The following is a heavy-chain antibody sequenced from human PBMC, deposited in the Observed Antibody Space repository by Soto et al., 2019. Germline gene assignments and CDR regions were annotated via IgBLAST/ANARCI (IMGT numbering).Heavy chain of an antibody. CDR2: ISAYNGNT. CDR1: GYTFTSYG. D-gene: IGHD3-10*01. J-gene: IGHJ4*02. V-gene: IGHV1-18*03. CDR3: AIVIHGGLLWFGELSSGYFDY. Sequence: ASVKVSCKASGYTFTSYGISWVRQAPGQGLEWMGWISAYNGNTNYAQKLQGRVTMTTDTSTSTAYMELRSLRSDDMAVYYFAIVIHGGLLWFGELSSGYFDYWGQGTLVTVSS.